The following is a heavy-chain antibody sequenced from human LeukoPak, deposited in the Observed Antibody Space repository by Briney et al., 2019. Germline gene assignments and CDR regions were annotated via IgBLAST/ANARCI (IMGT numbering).Heavy chain of an antibody. V-gene: IGHV3-23*01. D-gene: IGHD6-19*01. CDR3: AKQLGRYSSGWYDFDY. CDR1: GFTFSSYA. Sequence: GGSLRLSCAASGFTFSSYAMSWVRQAPGKGLEWVSAISGSGGSTYYADSVKGRFTISRDNSKNTLYLQMNSLRAEDTAVYYCAKQLGRYSSGWYDFDYWGQGTLVTVSS. J-gene: IGHJ4*02. CDR2: ISGSGGST.